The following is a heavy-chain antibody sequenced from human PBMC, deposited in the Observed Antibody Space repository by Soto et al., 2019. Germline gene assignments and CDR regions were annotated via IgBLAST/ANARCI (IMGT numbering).Heavy chain of an antibody. CDR3: AREGILGPFDAYDL. V-gene: IGHV1-18*04. CDR1: VFPSSG. Sequence: ASVKGSFKASVFPSSGISWVRQAPGQGLEWLGWISTHNGNTIYGQKFQGRVIMTIETSTTTVYMELRSLNSDDTAVYFCAREGILGPFDAYDLWGQGTTVTVSS. D-gene: IGHD3-3*01. J-gene: IGHJ3*01. CDR2: ISTHNGNT.